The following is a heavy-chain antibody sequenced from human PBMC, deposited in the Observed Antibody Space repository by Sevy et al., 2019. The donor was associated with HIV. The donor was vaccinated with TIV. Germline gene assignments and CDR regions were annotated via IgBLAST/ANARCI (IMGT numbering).Heavy chain of an antibody. CDR2: IFRDGNMK. D-gene: IGHD2-21*02. V-gene: IGHV3-33*01. CDR1: GFIFSRYG. J-gene: IGHJ4*02. Sequence: GGSLRLSCTVSGFIFSRYGMHWVRQAPGKGLEWVAGIFRDGNMKYFADSVKGRFTISRENSKNILYLEMNSLRAEDTALYYCARESGSDWYLDYWGQGTLVTVSS. CDR3: ARESGSDWYLDY.